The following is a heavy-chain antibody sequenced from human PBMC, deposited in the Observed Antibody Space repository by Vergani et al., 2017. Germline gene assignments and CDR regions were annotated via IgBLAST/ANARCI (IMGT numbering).Heavy chain of an antibody. J-gene: IGHJ4*02. CDR1: GFTFSSYS. D-gene: IGHD3-3*01. CDR2: ISSSSSYI. CDR3: ASPSIFGVTDY. Sequence: EVQLVESGGGLVQPGGSLRLSCAASGFTFSSYSMNWVRQAPGKGLEWVSSISSSSSYIYYADSVKGGFTISRDNAKNSLYLQMNSLRAEDTAVYYCASPSIFGVTDYWGQGTLVTVSS. V-gene: IGHV3-21*01.